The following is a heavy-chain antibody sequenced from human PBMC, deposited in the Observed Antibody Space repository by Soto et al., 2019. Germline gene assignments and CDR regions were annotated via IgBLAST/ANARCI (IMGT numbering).Heavy chain of an antibody. V-gene: IGHV3-33*01. CDR2: IWYDGSNK. CDR3: ARDRAGHLDY. Sequence: QVQLVESGGGVVQPVRSLRLSCAPSGFTFSSYGMHWVRQAPGKGLEWVAVIWYDGSNKYYADYVKGRFTISRDNSKNTLYLQMNSLRAEDTAVYYCARDRAGHLDYWGQGTLVIVSS. CDR1: GFTFSSYG. D-gene: IGHD6-13*01. J-gene: IGHJ4*02.